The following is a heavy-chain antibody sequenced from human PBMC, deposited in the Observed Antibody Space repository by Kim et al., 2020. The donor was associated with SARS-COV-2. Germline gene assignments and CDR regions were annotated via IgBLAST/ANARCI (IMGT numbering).Heavy chain of an antibody. J-gene: IGHJ4*02. V-gene: IGHV4-59*01. CDR3: ARDREEGGFDY. Sequence: SETLSLTCTVSGGSISSYYWSWIRQPPGKGLEWIGYIYYSGSTNYNPSLKSRVTISVDTSKNQFSLKLSSVTAADTAVYYCARDREEGGFDYWGQGTLVTVSS. CDR1: GGSISSYY. CDR2: IYYSGST. D-gene: IGHD3-16*01.